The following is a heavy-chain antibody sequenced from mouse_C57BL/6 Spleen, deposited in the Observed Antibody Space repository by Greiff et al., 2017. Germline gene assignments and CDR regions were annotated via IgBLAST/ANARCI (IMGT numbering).Heavy chain of an antibody. Sequence: VPPHQPGAQLVKPGASVKLSCKASGYTFTSYWMHWVKQRPGRGLEWIGRIDTNSGGTKYNEKFKSKATLTVDKPSSTAYMQLSSLTSEDSAVYYCAREEYDYAGGYFDYWGQGTTLTVSS. CDR2: IDTNSGGT. CDR3: AREEYDYAGGYFDY. J-gene: IGHJ2*01. CDR1: GYTFTSYW. V-gene: IGHV1-72*01. D-gene: IGHD2-4*01.